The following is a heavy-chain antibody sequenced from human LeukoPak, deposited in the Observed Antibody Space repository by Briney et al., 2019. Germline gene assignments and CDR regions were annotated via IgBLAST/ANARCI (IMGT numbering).Heavy chain of an antibody. D-gene: IGHD3-16*01. Sequence: SKTLSLTCTVSGGSISSSSYYLGWIRQPPGKGLEWIGSIYYSGSTYYNPSLKSRVTISVDTSKNQFSLKLSSVTAADTAVYYCARVPWRFDYYMDVWGKGTTVTVSS. CDR3: ARVPWRFDYYMDV. V-gene: IGHV4-39*01. CDR2: IYYSGST. CDR1: GGSISSSSYY. J-gene: IGHJ6*03.